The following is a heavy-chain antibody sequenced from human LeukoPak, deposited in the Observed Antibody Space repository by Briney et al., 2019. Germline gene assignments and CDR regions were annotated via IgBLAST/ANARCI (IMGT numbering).Heavy chain of an antibody. CDR2: IYYSGST. Sequence: SETLSLACTVSGGSISSYYWSWIRQPPGKGLEWIGYIYYSGSTNYNPSLKSRVTISVDTSKNQFSLKLSSVTAADTAVYYCARAGGRTVSYYFDYWGQGTLVTVSS. CDR1: GGSISSYY. V-gene: IGHV4-59*12. D-gene: IGHD4-17*01. CDR3: ARAGGRTVSYYFDY. J-gene: IGHJ4*02.